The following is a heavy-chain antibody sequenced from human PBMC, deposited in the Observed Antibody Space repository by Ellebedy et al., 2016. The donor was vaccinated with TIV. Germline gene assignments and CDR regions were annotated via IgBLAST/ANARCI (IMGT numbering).Heavy chain of an antibody. J-gene: IGHJ5*02. Sequence: GESLKISCVASGFTFSSYAMSWVRQAPGKGLEWVSTISGSGGSTYYADSVKGRFTISRDNSKNTLYLQMNSLRAEDTAVYYCVKDTPLVVHTFDPWGQGTLVIVSS. CDR1: GFTFSSYA. CDR3: VKDTPLVVHTFDP. CDR2: ISGSGGST. D-gene: IGHD2-15*01. V-gene: IGHV3-23*01.